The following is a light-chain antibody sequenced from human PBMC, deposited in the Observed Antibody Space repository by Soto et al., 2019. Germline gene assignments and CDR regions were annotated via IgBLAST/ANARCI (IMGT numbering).Light chain of an antibody. V-gene: IGKV2-30*02. Sequence: DVVMTQSPLSLPVTLGQSASISCRSSQSLVHSDGDTYLNWFHQRPGQSPRRLIYKLSNRDSGVPDRVNGSRSVADFTLKSSRVEAEDVGVYYCTQGTQCPPFTFGKGTKLEIK. J-gene: IGKJ2*01. CDR1: QSLVHSDGDTY. CDR3: TQGTQCPPFT. CDR2: KLS.